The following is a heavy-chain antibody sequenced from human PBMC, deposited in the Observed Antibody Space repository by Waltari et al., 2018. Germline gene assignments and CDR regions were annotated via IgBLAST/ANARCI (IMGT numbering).Heavy chain of an antibody. V-gene: IGHV3-23*01. CDR2: ISGSGGST. J-gene: IGHJ4*02. CDR1: GFTFSRYA. Sequence: EVQLLESGGGLVQLGGSLRLSCAASGFTFSRYAMSWVRQAPGKGLEWVSAISGSGGSTYYADSVKGRFTISRDNSKNTLYLQMNSLRAEDTAVYYCAKDPYSSGWFWDYWGQGTLVTVSS. D-gene: IGHD6-19*01. CDR3: AKDPYSSGWFWDY.